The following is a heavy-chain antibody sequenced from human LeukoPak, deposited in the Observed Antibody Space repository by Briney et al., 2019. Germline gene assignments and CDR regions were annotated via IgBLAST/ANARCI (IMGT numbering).Heavy chain of an antibody. CDR2: IYTSGST. CDR3: AREGMVAPHYYFDY. V-gene: IGHV4-61*02. Sequence: KSSQTLSLTCTVSGGSISSGSYYWSWIRQPAGKGLEWIGRIYTSGSTNYNPSLKSRVTISVDTSKNQFSLKLSSVTAADTAVYYCAREGMVAPHYYFDYWGQGTLVTVSS. J-gene: IGHJ4*02. CDR1: GGSISSGSYY. D-gene: IGHD1-26*01.